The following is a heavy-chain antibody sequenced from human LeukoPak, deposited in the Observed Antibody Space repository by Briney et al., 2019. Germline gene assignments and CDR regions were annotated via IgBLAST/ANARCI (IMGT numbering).Heavy chain of an antibody. CDR3: ARALFHDFWSGYYYYYYGMDV. J-gene: IGHJ6*02. D-gene: IGHD3-3*01. Sequence: PGGSLRLSCAASGFTFSSYGMHWVRQAPGKGLEWVAVIWYDGSNILYADRVKGLFHISRDNYKNTLYLQMNSLRAEDTAVYYCARALFHDFWSGYYYYYYGMDVWGQGTTVTVSS. CDR2: IWYDGSNI. CDR1: GFTFSSYG. V-gene: IGHV3-33*01.